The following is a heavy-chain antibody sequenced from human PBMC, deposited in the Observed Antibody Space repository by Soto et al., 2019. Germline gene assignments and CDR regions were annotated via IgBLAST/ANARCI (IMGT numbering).Heavy chain of an antibody. D-gene: IGHD1-26*01. J-gene: IGHJ4*02. V-gene: IGHV4-39*02. Sequence: QLQLQESGPGLVKPSETLSLTCTVSGGSISSSTSYWGWVRQPPGKGLEWIASIYDGGHSHYHPSLRSRVTVSVDTSKNPLSLTLSSVTAADTAVYYCARDSSGSRHPGFDYWGQGTLVTVSS. CDR3: ARDSSGSRHPGFDY. CDR1: GGSISSSTSY. CDR2: IYDGGHS.